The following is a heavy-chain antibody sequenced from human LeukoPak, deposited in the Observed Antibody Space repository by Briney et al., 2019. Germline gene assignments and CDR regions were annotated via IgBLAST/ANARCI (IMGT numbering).Heavy chain of an antibody. CDR1: GYTFTSYG. CDR3: ARDVARGPFDAFDI. J-gene: IGHJ3*02. D-gene: IGHD3-10*01. CDR2: ISAYNGNT. V-gene: IGHV1-18*01. Sequence: GASVKVSCKASGYTFTSYGISWVRQAPGQGLEWMGWISAYNGNTNYAQKLQGRVTMTTDTSTSTAYMELSRLRSDDTAVYYCARDVARGPFDAFDIWGQGTMVTVSS.